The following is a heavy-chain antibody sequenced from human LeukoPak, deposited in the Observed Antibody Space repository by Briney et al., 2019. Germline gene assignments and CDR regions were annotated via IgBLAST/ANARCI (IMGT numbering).Heavy chain of an antibody. CDR3: ARVARQRYYYYGMDV. CDR1: GGSVSSADYY. J-gene: IGHJ6*02. Sequence: ASETLSLTCTVSGGSVSSADYYWSWIRHPPGKTLEWIGYIYHTGSNNYKYSLKSRVTISVDTSKNQFSLKLSSVTAADTAVYYCARVARQRYYYYGMDVWGQGTTVTVSS. CDR2: IYHTGSN. D-gene: IGHD6-25*01. V-gene: IGHV4-61*08.